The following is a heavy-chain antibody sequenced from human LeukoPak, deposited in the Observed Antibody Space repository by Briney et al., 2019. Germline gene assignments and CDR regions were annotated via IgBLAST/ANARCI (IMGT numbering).Heavy chain of an antibody. CDR1: GYTFTSYG. D-gene: IGHD3-9*01. CDR2: ISAYNGNT. Sequence: ASVKVSCKASGYTFTSYGISWVRQAPGQGLEWMGWISAYNGNTNYAQKLQGRVTMTTDTSTSTAYMELRSLRSDDTAVYYCATDDPRDFDWLPLDSWGQGTLVTVSS. J-gene: IGHJ4*02. CDR3: ATDDPRDFDWLPLDS. V-gene: IGHV1-18*01.